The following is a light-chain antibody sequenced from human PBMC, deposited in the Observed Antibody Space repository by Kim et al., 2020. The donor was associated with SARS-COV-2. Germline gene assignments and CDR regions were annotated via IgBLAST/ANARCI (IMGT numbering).Light chain of an antibody. CDR2: GVT. CDR3: SSYTTSDIWV. J-gene: IGLJ3*02. Sequence: GQSITISWTGSSSDVGGYDHVSWYQQNPDKVPKLMIYGVTKRPSGVSSRFSGSKSGNTASLTISGLRTEDEAVYYCSSYTTSDIWVFGGGTQLTVL. V-gene: IGLV2-14*03. CDR1: SSDVGGYDH.